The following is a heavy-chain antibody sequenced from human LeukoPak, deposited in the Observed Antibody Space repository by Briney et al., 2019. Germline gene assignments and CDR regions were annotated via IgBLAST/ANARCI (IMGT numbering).Heavy chain of an antibody. V-gene: IGHV3-21*01. J-gene: IGHJ3*02. CDR2: ISSSSSYI. D-gene: IGHD2-2*01. CDR3: ARESTGSSSHAFDI. CDR1: GFTFSSYS. Sequence: PGGSLRLSCAASGFTFSSYSMNWVRQAPGKGLEWVSSISSSSSYIYYADSVKGRFTISRDNAKNSLYLQMNSLRAEDTAVYYCARESTGSSSHAFDIWGQGTMVTVSS.